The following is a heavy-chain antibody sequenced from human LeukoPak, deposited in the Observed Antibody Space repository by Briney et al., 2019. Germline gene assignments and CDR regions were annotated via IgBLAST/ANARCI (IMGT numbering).Heavy chain of an antibody. V-gene: IGHV6-1*01. CDR1: GDNISSISAA. CDR3: ARVGRYCSSTNCFDYDYFGMDV. D-gene: IGHD2-2*01. J-gene: IGHJ6*02. CDR2: TYYRSKWYN. Sequence: SQTLSLTCAISGDNISSISAAWNWIRQSPSRGLEWLGRTYYRSKWYNEFAVSVKSRITIHPDTSKNQLSLQLNSVTPEDTAIYYCARVGRYCSSTNCFDYDYFGMDVWGQGTTVTVSS.